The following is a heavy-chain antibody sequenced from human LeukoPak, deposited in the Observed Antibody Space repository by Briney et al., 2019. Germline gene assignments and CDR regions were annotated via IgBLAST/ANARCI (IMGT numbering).Heavy chain of an antibody. D-gene: IGHD6-19*01. CDR2: IKQDGSAK. V-gene: IGHV3-7*01. CDR3: ARFGSGWYQYYFDY. CDR1: GFTFITYW. Sequence: GGSLRLSCAASGFTFITYWMSWVRQAPGKGLGWVANIKQDGSAKYYVDSVKGRFTISRDNAKNLLYLQMTGLRAEDTAVYYCARFGSGWYQYYFDYWGQGTLVTVSS. J-gene: IGHJ4*02.